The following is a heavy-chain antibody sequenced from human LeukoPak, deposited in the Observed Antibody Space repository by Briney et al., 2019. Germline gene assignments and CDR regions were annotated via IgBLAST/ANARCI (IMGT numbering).Heavy chain of an antibody. CDR1: GDSVSNNIAA. Sequence: SQTLSPTCAISGDSVSNNIAAWTWIRQSPSRGLEWLGRTYYRSKWYNDYAVSVRGRITVNPDTSKNQFSLQLNSATPEDTAVYYCTREDRDTFDIWGQGTVVTVSS. CDR2: TYYRSKWYN. V-gene: IGHV6-1*01. J-gene: IGHJ3*02. CDR3: TREDRDTFDI.